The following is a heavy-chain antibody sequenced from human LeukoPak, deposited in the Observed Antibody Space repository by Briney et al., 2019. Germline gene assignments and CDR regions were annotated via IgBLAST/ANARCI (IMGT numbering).Heavy chain of an antibody. CDR2: ISSSSSYI. V-gene: IGHV3-21*01. D-gene: IGHD3-9*01. Sequence: GGSLRLSCAASGFTFSSYSMNWVCQAPGKGLEWVSSISSSSSYIYYADSVKGRFTISRDNAKNSLYLQMNSLRAEDTVVYYCARMGLFRYFDWYIDYWGQGTLVTVSS. CDR3: ARMGLFRYFDWYIDY. J-gene: IGHJ4*02. CDR1: GFTFSSYS.